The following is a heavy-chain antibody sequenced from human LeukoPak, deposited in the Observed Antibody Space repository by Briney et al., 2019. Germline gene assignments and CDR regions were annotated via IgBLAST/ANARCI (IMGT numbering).Heavy chain of an antibody. CDR3: AKDTPAWWYHRAYMNV. D-gene: IGHD2-15*01. CDR2: ISGRGDET. J-gene: IGHJ6*03. CDR1: GFTFSDYA. Sequence: PGGSLRLSCAASGFTFSDYAMSWVRQAPGGGLEWVSAISGRGDETFHADSVKGRFTTSRDNSKNTLSLQMSSLRVEDSAVYFCAKDTPAWWYHRAYMNVWGTGTTVTVSS. V-gene: IGHV3-23*01.